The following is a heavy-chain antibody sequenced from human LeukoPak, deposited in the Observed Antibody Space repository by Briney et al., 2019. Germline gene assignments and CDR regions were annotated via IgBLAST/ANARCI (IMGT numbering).Heavy chain of an antibody. Sequence: GGSLRLSCAASGFTFNRYNMNWVRQAPGKGLEWVSYISSSSSTIYYADSVKGRFTISRDNAKNSLYLQMNSLRAEDTAVYYCAKDLSLWGIAAAGTSFDYWGQGTLVTVSS. CDR3: AKDLSLWGIAAAGTSFDY. D-gene: IGHD6-13*01. J-gene: IGHJ4*02. V-gene: IGHV3-48*01. CDR1: GFTFNRYN. CDR2: ISSSSSTI.